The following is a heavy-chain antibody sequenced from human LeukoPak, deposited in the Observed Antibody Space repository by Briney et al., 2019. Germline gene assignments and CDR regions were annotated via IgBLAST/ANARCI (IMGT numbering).Heavy chain of an antibody. J-gene: IGHJ6*03. Sequence: GGSLRLSCAASGFTFSGSAMHWVRQASGKGLEWVGRIRSKANSYATAYAASVKGRFTISRDDSKNTAYLQMNSLKTEDTAVYYCTRSYSGSYSFRYYYYMDVWGKGTTVTVSS. D-gene: IGHD1-26*01. CDR1: GFTFSGSA. CDR3: TRSYSGSYSFRYYYYMDV. CDR2: IRSKANSYAT. V-gene: IGHV3-73*01.